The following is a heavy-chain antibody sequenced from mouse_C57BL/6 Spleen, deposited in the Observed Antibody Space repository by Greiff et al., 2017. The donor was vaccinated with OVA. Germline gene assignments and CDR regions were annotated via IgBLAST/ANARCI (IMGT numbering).Heavy chain of an antibody. Sequence: EVQLQQSGPELVKPGASVKLSCKASGYTFTDYNMHWVKQSPGQSLEWIGYINPNNGGTSYNQKFKGKATLTVNKSSSTAYMELRSLTSEDSAVDDCARDDGYSYYFDYWGQGTTLTVSS. CDR2: INPNNGGT. V-gene: IGHV1-22*01. CDR3: ARDDGYSYYFDY. CDR1: GYTFTDYN. J-gene: IGHJ2*01. D-gene: IGHD2-3*01.